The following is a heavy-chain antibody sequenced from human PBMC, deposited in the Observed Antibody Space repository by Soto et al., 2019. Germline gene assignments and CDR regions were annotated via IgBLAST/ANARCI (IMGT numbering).Heavy chain of an antibody. CDR2: IYYSGST. CDR1: GGSISSSSYY. J-gene: IGHJ4*02. Sequence: QLQLQESGPGLVKPSETLSLTCTVSGGSISSSSYYWGWIRQPPGKGLEWIGSIYYSGSTYYNPSRKRRVTRSVDTSKSQFSLKLSSVTAADPAVYYCARHTPAISISDHWGQGTLVTVSS. D-gene: IGHD2-15*01. V-gene: IGHV4-39*01. CDR3: ARHTPAISISDH.